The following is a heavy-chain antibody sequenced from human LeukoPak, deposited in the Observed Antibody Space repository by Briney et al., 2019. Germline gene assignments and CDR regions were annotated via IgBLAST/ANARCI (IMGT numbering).Heavy chain of an antibody. D-gene: IGHD3-3*01. CDR2: INHNGST. Sequence: SETMSLTCAVYGGSFSGYYWSWIRQPPGTGLEWIGEINHNGSTNYNPSLKSRVTITVDKSKNQFSLKLSSVTAADTALYYCAKGVDSNEAFDIWGQGTRVTVSS. CDR3: AKGVDSNEAFDI. CDR1: GGSFSGYY. J-gene: IGHJ3*02. V-gene: IGHV4-34*01.